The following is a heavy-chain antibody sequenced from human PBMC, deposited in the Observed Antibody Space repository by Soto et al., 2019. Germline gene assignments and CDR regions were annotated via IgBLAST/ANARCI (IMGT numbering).Heavy chain of an antibody. J-gene: IGHJ4*02. CDR1: GGSISSGGYY. V-gene: IGHV4-31*03. CDR2: IYDSGNT. D-gene: IGHD3-22*01. CDR3: ARGRGSSGYYYFDY. Sequence: SETLSLTCTVSGGSISSGGYYWSWIRQHPGKGLEWIGYIYDSGNTYYNPSLKSRVTISVDTSKKQLSLKLSSVTAADTAVYYCARGRGSSGYYYFDYWGQGTLVTVS.